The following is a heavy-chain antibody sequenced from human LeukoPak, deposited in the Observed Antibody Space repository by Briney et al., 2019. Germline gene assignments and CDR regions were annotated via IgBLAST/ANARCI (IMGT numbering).Heavy chain of an antibody. V-gene: IGHV1-2*02. Sequence: ASVKVSCKASGYTFTGYYMHWVRQAPGQGLEWMGWINPNSGGTNYAQKFQGRVTMTRDTSISTAYMELSRLRSDDTAVYYCAFLMVRGFHDAFDIWGQGTMVTVSS. CDR1: GYTFTGYY. CDR3: AFLMVRGFHDAFDI. CDR2: INPNSGGT. D-gene: IGHD3-10*01. J-gene: IGHJ3*02.